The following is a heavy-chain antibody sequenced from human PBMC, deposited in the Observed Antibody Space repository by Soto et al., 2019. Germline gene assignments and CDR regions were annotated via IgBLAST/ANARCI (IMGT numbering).Heavy chain of an antibody. D-gene: IGHD3-22*01. CDR2: IVVGSGNT. Sequence: SVKVSFKASGFTFTSSAVQWLRQARGQRLEWIGWIVVGSGNTNYAQKFQERVTITRDMSTSTAYMELSSLRSEDTAVYYCAAPAYYYDSSGRYGMDVWGQGTTVTVSS. J-gene: IGHJ6*02. CDR3: AAPAYYYDSSGRYGMDV. CDR1: GFTFTSSA. V-gene: IGHV1-58*01.